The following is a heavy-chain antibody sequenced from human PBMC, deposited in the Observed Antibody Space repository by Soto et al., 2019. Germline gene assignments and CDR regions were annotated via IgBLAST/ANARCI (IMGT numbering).Heavy chain of an antibody. CDR1: GCTFSDHY. J-gene: IGHJ4*02. Sequence: QVQLVESGGGLVKPGGSLRLSCETSGCTFSDHYMSWIRQAPGKGLEFMSYISPGGIYTNYGDSVKGSFTISRDNAKNSLFLQVKTLGDEDTVVYYCSIGGGGGVFDHWGQGTLVTVSS. V-gene: IGHV3-11*05. CDR3: SIGGGGGVFDH. D-gene: IGHD2-21*01. CDR2: ISPGGIYT.